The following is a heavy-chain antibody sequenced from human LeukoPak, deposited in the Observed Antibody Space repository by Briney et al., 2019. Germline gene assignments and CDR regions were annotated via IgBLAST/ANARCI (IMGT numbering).Heavy chain of an antibody. V-gene: IGHV3-23*01. CDR3: AKVFGDFWSGYYSNYYYYGMDV. Sequence: GGSLRLSCAASGFTFSSYAMSWVRQAPGKGLEWVSAISGSGGSTYYADSVKGRFTISRDNSENTLYLQMNSLRAEDTAVYYCAKVFGDFWSGYYSNYYYYGMDVWGQGTTVTVSS. CDR1: GFTFSSYA. D-gene: IGHD3-3*01. CDR2: ISGSGGST. J-gene: IGHJ6*02.